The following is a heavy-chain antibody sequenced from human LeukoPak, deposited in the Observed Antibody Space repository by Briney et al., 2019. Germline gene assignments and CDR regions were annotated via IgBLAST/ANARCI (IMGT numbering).Heavy chain of an antibody. V-gene: IGHV4-39*07. CDR1: GGSISSSSYY. D-gene: IGHD6-19*01. CDR2: IYYSGST. Sequence: SETLSLTCTVSGGSISSSSYYWGWIRQPPGKGLEWIGSIYYSGSTYYNPSLKGRVTISVYTSKNQFSLKLSSVTAADTAVYYCARRRSSGFKEVGGQGTLVTVSS. CDR3: ARRRSSGFKEV. J-gene: IGHJ4*02.